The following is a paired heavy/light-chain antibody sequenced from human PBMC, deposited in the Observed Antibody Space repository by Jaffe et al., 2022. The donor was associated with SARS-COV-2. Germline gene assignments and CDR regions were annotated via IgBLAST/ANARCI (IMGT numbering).Light chain of an antibody. CDR3: QQRSNWPWT. Sequence: DIVLTQSPATLSLSPGERATLSCRASQTVTSYLAWYQHKPGQAPRLLISDASYRASDIPARFSGSGSGTDFTLTISSLEPEDLAIYYCQQRSNWPWTFGQGTKVE. J-gene: IGKJ1*01. V-gene: IGKV3-11*01. CDR2: DAS. CDR1: QTVTSY.
Heavy chain of an antibody. CDR1: GFTFYPFA. V-gene: IGHV3-23*01. CDR3: VKGTRNHYSSGTVDQ. Sequence: EMQLLESGGALVQPGGSLRLSCAASGFTFYPFAMSWVRQSPGKGLEWVSAISGRGDSTWYVDAVKGRFTISRDNSRDTLFLQMDSLRGDDTAVYYCVKGTRNHYSSGTVDQWGQGTLVTVSS. CDR2: ISGRGDST. D-gene: IGHD3-10*01. J-gene: IGHJ4*02.